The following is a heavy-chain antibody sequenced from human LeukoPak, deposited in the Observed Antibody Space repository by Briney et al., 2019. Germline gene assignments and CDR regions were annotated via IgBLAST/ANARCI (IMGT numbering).Heavy chain of an antibody. CDR2: IYTSGST. CDR1: GGSFSSYY. D-gene: IGHD3-22*01. V-gene: IGHV4-4*07. J-gene: IGHJ3*02. CDR3: ARDRDYYDSSGYYLTAFDI. Sequence: SETLSLTCTVSGGSFSSYYWSWIRQPAGKGLEWIERIYTSGSTNYNSSLKSRVTMAVVTSKNQFSLKLSSVTAADTAVYYCARDRDYYDSSGYYLTAFDIWGQGTMVTVSS.